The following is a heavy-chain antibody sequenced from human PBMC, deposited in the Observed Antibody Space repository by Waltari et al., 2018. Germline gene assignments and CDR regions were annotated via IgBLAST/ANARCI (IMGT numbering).Heavy chain of an antibody. Sequence: VQLVPSWAEGKKPESSVKVSCRASGGAFSSYAISWVRQAPGQGLEWMGRNIPIFGTANYAQKFQGRVTSTADKSTSPAYMVLSSLRSADTAVYDCARAGGFSDAEYVQHWGQGTLVTVSS. CDR2: NIPIFGTA. J-gene: IGHJ1*01. CDR3: ARAGGFSDAEYVQH. D-gene: IGHD3-16*01. CDR1: GGAFSSYA. V-gene: IGHV1-69*14.